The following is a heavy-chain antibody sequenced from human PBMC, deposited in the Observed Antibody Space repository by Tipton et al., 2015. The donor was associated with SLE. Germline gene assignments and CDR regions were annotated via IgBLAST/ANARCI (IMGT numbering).Heavy chain of an antibody. Sequence: LRLSCSVSDGSINNGDYYWTWIRQPPGKGLEWIGDIYYRGTTYYNPSLKSPVTISVDMSKNQFSLKLHSVTAADTAVYYCAKKYYFSSKYFDFWGQGTLVTVSS. CDR3: AKKYYFSSKYFDF. V-gene: IGHV4-30-2*01. J-gene: IGHJ4*02. CDR2: IYYRGTT. CDR1: DGSINNGDYY. D-gene: IGHD3-10*01.